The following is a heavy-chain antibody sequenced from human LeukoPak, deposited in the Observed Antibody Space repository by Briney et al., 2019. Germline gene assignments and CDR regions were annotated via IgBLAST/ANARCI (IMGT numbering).Heavy chain of an antibody. Sequence: SETLSLTCTVSGGSISSGSYYWSWIRQPAGKGLEWIGYIYHSGSTYYNPSLKSRVTISVDRSQNQFSLKLSSVTAADTAVYYCARWAGDFDAFDIWGQGTMVTVSS. CDR1: GGSISSGSYY. V-gene: IGHV4-30-2*01. CDR3: ARWAGDFDAFDI. J-gene: IGHJ3*02. CDR2: IYHSGST. D-gene: IGHD7-27*01.